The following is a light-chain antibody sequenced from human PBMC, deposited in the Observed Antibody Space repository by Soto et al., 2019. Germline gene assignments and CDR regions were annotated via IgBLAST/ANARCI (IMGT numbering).Light chain of an antibody. Sequence: DIVMTQSPDSLAVSLVERATINCKSSQSVLYSSNNKNYLAWYQQKPGQPPKLLIYWASTRESGVPDRFSGSGSGTDSTLTISSLQAEDVAVYYCQQYYSTPPAFGQGTKVEI. J-gene: IGKJ1*01. CDR2: WAS. CDR1: QSVLYSSNNKNY. V-gene: IGKV4-1*01. CDR3: QQYYSTPPA.